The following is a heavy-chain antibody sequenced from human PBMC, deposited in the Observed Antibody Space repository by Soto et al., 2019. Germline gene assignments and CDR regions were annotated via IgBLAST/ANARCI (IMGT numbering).Heavy chain of an antibody. V-gene: IGHV3-21*02. J-gene: IGHJ6*02. D-gene: IGHD1-1*01. CDR3: ARDPQQRLADSYYYGMDV. CDR1: GFSFSRYG. Sequence: EVQLVESGGGQVKPGGSLRLSCAASGFSFSRYGMNWVRQAPGKGLELVSSISGLSSYIYYADSVKGRFTVSRDNAKNSLYVQMNSLRAEDTAVYYCARDPQQRLADSYYYGMDVWGQGTTVIVSS. CDR2: ISGLSSYI.